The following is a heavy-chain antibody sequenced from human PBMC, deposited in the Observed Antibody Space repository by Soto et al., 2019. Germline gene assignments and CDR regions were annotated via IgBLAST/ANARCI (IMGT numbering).Heavy chain of an antibody. CDR3: ARARCYDAFDV. CDR1: GFFISSGNY. Sequence: PSETLSLTCAVSGFFISSGNYWGWIRKPPGKGLEWIGSIFRGGNTYYNPSLKSRVTISVDMSKNQFSLKLNSVTAADTAVYYCARARCYDAFDVWGQGTVVTV. J-gene: IGHJ3*01. D-gene: IGHD4-17*01. V-gene: IGHV4-38-2*01. CDR2: IFRGGNT.